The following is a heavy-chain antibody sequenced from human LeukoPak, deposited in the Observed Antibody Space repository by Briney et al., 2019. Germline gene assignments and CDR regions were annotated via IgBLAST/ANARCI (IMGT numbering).Heavy chain of an antibody. Sequence: ASVKVSCKASGYTFTSYDSNWVRQATGQGLEWMGWMNPNRGNTDYVQKFHGRVTMTRNTSISTAYMELSSLRSEETAVYYCARVPQPLYYDFWSGYYTDYYYYYMDVWGKGTTVTVSS. D-gene: IGHD3-3*01. V-gene: IGHV1-8*01. CDR2: MNPNRGNT. CDR3: ARVPQPLYYDFWSGYYTDYYYYYMDV. CDR1: GYTFTSYD. J-gene: IGHJ6*03.